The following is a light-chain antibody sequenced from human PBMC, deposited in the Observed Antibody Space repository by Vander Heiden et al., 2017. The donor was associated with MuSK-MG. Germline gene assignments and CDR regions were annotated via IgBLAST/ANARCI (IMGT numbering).Light chain of an antibody. V-gene: IGKV3-15*01. CDR3: PQYNNWPRT. CDR1: QSISSD. Sequence: IVMTQSPARLSVSPGEGATLSCRASQSISSDLAGYTTKAGQAPGLLIYAASSRATGIPARFSGSGSGTEFTLTISSLQSQDFAVYYCPQYNNWPRTFGQGTKVEIK. J-gene: IGKJ1*01. CDR2: AAS.